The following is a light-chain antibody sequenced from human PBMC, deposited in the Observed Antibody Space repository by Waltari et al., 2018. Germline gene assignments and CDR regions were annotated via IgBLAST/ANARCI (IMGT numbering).Light chain of an antibody. V-gene: IGLV1-51*02. CDR2: ENN. CDR3: AVWDTSLNPV. J-gene: IGLJ2*01. CDR1: SPTIGQDY. Sequence: QSVLTQPPSVSAAPGQTVTISCSGSSPTIGQDYVSWYKHLPGTAPKLLIYENNKRPSGIPDRFSGSKSGTSATLGITGLQTGDEADYYCAVWDTSLNPVFGGGTKLTVL.